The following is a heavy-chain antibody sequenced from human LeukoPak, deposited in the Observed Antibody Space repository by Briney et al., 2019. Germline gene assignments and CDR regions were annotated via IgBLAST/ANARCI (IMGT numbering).Heavy chain of an antibody. J-gene: IGHJ4*02. CDR3: ARAPRGYCSSTSCSPSR. CDR1: GFTFSSYA. CDR2: ISSNGGST. Sequence: GGSLRLSCAASGFTFSSYAMHWVRQAPGKGLEYVSAISSNGGSTYYANSVKGRFTISRDNSKNTLYLQMGSLRAEDTAVYYCARAPRGYCSSTSCSPSRWGQGTLVTVSS. V-gene: IGHV3-64*01. D-gene: IGHD2-2*01.